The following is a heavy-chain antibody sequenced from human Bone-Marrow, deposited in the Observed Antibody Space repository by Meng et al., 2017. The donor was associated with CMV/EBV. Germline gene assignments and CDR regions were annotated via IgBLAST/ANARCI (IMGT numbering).Heavy chain of an antibody. CDR1: GGTFSSYT. V-gene: IGHV1-69*02. J-gene: IGHJ4*02. CDR3: ARVDGNYYFDY. D-gene: IGHD1-14*01. CDR2: IIPILGIA. Sequence: SVKVSCKASGGTFSSYTISWVRQAPGQGLEWMGRIIPILGIANYAQKFQGRVTITADKSTSTAYMELSSLRSEDTAVYYCARVDGNYYFDYWGQGTLVTVSS.